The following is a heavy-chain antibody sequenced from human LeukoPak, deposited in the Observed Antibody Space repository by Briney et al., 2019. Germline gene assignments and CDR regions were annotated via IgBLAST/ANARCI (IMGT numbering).Heavy chain of an antibody. J-gene: IGHJ3*02. Sequence: GASVKVSCKASGYTFTSYGISWVRQAPGQGLEWMGWISAYNGNTNYAQKLQGRVTMTTDTSTSTAYMELRSLRSDDTAVYYCARVYYDSSGSPHDAFDIWGQGTMVTVSS. V-gene: IGHV1-18*01. CDR3: ARVYYDSSGSPHDAFDI. CDR2: ISAYNGNT. D-gene: IGHD3-22*01. CDR1: GYTFTSYG.